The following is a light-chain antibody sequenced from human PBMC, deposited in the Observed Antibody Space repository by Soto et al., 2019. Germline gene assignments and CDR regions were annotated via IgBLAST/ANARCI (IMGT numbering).Light chain of an antibody. Sequence: EIVMTQSPATLSLSPGERATLSCRASQSVTSDYLSWYQQRPGQAPRLIIYGASNRATGIPDRFSGGGSGTEFTLTISSLQSEDFAVYYCQQYNKWPPITFGQGTRLEIK. J-gene: IGKJ5*01. CDR2: GAS. CDR1: QSVTSDY. V-gene: IGKV3D-7*01. CDR3: QQYNKWPPIT.